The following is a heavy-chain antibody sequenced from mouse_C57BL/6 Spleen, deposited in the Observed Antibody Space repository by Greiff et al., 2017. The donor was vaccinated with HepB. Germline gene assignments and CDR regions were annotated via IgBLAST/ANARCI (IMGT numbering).Heavy chain of an antibody. CDR1: GYTFTSYW. CDR3: ARRITTVVATGYFDV. D-gene: IGHD1-1*01. J-gene: IGHJ1*03. CDR2: IDPSDSYT. Sequence: VQLQQPGAELVMPGASVKLSCKASGYTFTSYWMHWVKQRPGQGLEWIGEIDPSDSYTNYNQKFKGKSTLTVDKSSSTAYMQLSSLTSEDSAVYYCARRITTVVATGYFDVWGTGTTVTVSS. V-gene: IGHV1-69*01.